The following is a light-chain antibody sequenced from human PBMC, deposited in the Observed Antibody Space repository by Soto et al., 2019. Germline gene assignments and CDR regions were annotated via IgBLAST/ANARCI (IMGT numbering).Light chain of an antibody. Sequence: QSALTQPASVSGSPGQSITISCTGTSSDVGGYNYVSWYQQHPGKAPKLMIYEVTNRPSGVSNRFSGSKSGNTASLTISGLQAEDEADCYCSSYTISSTRVFGTGTKLTVL. V-gene: IGLV2-14*01. CDR1: SSDVGGYNY. CDR3: SSYTISSTRV. J-gene: IGLJ1*01. CDR2: EVT.